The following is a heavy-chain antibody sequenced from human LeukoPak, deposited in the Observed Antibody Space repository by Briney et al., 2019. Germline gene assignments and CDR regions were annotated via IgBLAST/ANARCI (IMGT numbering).Heavy chain of an antibody. CDR1: GGSSSSGSYY. J-gene: IGHJ4*02. D-gene: IGHD2-21*02. CDR3: ARYCGGDCYSYYFDY. V-gene: IGHV4-61*02. Sequence: SETLSLTCTVSGGSSSSGSYYWSWIRQPAGKGLEWIGRIYTSGSTNYNPALNRRFTISVDTSKIKFSLKLSSVTAADTAVYYCARYCGGDCYSYYFDYWGQGTLVTVSS. CDR2: IYTSGST.